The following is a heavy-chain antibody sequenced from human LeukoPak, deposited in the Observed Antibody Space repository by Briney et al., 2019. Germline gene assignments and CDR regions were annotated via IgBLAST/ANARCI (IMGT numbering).Heavy chain of an antibody. CDR2: ISAYNGNT. CDR1: GYTFTSYG. CDR3: ARESSSWYAASDFDI. D-gene: IGHD6-13*01. Sequence: GASAKVSCKASGYTFTSYGISWVRQAPGQGLEWMGWISAYNGNTNYAQKLQGRVTMTTDTSTSTAYMELRSLRSDDTAVYYCARESSSWYAASDFDIWGQGTMVTVSS. V-gene: IGHV1-18*01. J-gene: IGHJ3*02.